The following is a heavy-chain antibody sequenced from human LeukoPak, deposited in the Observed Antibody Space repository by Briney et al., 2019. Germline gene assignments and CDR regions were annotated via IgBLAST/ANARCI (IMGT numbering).Heavy chain of an antibody. CDR2: IYYTGTT. J-gene: IGHJ3*02. Sequence: SETLSLTCTVSGGSISGYYWSWIRLPPWKGLEWIAYIYYTGTTNYNPSLKRRVTASVDTSKNHFSLKLSSVTAADTAVYYCARSGSRYGADAFDIWGRGTMVTVSS. D-gene: IGHD5-18*01. CDR3: ARSGSRYGADAFDI. CDR1: GGSISGYY. V-gene: IGHV4-59*08.